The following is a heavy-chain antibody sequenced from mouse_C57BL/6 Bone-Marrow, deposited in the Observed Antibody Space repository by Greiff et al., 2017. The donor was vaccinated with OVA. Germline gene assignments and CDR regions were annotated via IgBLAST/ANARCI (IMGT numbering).Heavy chain of an antibody. V-gene: IGHV2-3*01. CDR1: GFSLTSYG. CDR3: AKEGRGLRRGYWYFDV. D-gene: IGHD2-2*01. Sequence: VQLQESGPGLVAPSQSLSITCTVSGFSLTSYGVSWVSQPPGKGLEWLGVIWGDGSTNYHSALISRLSISKDNSKSQVFLKLNSLQTDDTATYYCAKEGRGLRRGYWYFDVWGTGTTVTVSS. J-gene: IGHJ1*03. CDR2: IWGDGST.